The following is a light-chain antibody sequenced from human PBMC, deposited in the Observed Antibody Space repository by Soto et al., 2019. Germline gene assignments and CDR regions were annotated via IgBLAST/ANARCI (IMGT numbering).Light chain of an antibody. V-gene: IGLV4-69*01. CDR3: QTWATGIVV. CDR2: LYSDGSH. J-gene: IGLJ2*01. CDR1: SRHSSYA. Sequence: QSVLTQSPSASASLGASVKLTCTLSSRHSSYAIAWHQQQPEKGPRYLMKLYSDGSHSTGDGIPDRFSGSSSGAERYLTISSLQPEDEADYYCQTWATGIVVFGGGTKLTVL.